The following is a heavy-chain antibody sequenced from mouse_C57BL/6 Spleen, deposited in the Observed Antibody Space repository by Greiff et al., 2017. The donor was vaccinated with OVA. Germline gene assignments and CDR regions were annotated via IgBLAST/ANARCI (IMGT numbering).Heavy chain of an antibody. CDR1: GFNIKNTY. CDR3: AGWVGDYNDGVAY. V-gene: IGHV14-3*01. D-gene: IGHD2-4*01. CDR2: IDPANGNT. J-gene: IGHJ3*01. Sequence: VQLKQSVAELVRPGASVKLSCTASGFNIKNTYMHWVKQRPEQGLEWIGRIDPANGNTKYAPKFQGKATITADTSSNAAYLQLSSLTSEDTAIYYCAGWVGDYNDGVAYWGQGTLVTVSA.